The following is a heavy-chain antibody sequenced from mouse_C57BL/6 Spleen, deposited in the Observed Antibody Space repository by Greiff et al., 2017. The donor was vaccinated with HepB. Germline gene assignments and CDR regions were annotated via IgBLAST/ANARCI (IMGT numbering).Heavy chain of an antibody. Sequence: EVQLQQSGPELVKPGASVKITCTASGYTFTDYNMDWVKQSHGKSLEWIGDINPNNGGTIYNQKFKGKATLTVDKSSSTAYMELRSLTSEDTAVYYCARSYYSNYAWFAYWGQGTLVTVSA. CDR2: INPNNGGT. V-gene: IGHV1-18*01. J-gene: IGHJ3*01. CDR3: ARSYYSNYAWFAY. CDR1: GYTFTDYN. D-gene: IGHD2-5*01.